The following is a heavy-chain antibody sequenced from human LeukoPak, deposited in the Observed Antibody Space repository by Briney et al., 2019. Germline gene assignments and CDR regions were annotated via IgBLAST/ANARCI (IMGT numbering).Heavy chain of an antibody. CDR2: ISYSGST. Sequence: SETLSLTCTVSGGSISSYYWSWIRQPPGKGLEWIGYISYSGSTNYNPSLKSRVTISVDTSKNQFSLKLSSVAAADTAVYYCARGSSGYSYGWGQGTLVTVSS. CDR3: ARGSSGYSYG. D-gene: IGHD5-18*01. CDR1: GGSISSYY. J-gene: IGHJ4*02. V-gene: IGHV4-59*01.